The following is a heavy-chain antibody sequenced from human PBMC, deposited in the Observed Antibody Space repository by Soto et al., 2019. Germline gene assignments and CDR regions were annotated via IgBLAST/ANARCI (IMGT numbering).Heavy chain of an antibody. CDR1: GYTFTGYY. D-gene: IGHD6-6*01. CDR2: INPNSGGT. J-gene: IGHJ4*02. V-gene: IGHV1-2*04. Sequence: GASVKVSCKASGYTFTGYYMHWVRQAPGQGLEWMGWINPNSGGTNYAQKFQGWVTMTRDTSISTAYMELSRLRSDDTAVYYCAKDLAARNKADYWGQGTLVTVSS. CDR3: AKDLAARNKADY.